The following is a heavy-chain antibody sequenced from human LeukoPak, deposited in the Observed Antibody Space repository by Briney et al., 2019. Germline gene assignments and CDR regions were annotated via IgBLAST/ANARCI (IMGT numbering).Heavy chain of an antibody. CDR3: AKGASGSYHTPYDY. J-gene: IGHJ4*02. D-gene: IGHD1-26*01. CDR2: ISGSGGST. CDR1: GFTFGSYA. V-gene: IGHV3-23*01. Sequence: GGSLRLSCAASGFTFGSYAMSWVRQAPGKGLEWVSDISGSGGSTYYADSVKGRFTISRDNSKNTLYLQMNSLRAEDTAVYYCAKGASGSYHTPYDYWGQGTQVTVSS.